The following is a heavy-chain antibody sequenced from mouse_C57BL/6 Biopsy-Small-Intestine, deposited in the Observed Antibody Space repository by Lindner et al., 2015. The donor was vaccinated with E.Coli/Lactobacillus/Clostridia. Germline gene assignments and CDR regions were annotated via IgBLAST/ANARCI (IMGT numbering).Heavy chain of an antibody. D-gene: IGHD1-1*01. Sequence: VQLQESGGGLVKPGGSLKLSCAASGFTFSGYGMHWVRQAPEKGLEWVAYISSGSSTIYYADTVKGRFTISRDNAKNTLYLQMSSLKSEDTVMYYCARLRNYGSFYYAMDYWGQGTSVTVSS. V-gene: IGHV5-17*03. J-gene: IGHJ4*01. CDR3: ARLRNYGSFYYAMDY. CDR1: GFTFSGYG. CDR2: ISSGSSTI.